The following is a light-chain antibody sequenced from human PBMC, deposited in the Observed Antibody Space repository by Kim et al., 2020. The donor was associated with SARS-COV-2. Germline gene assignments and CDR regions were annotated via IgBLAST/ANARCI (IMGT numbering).Light chain of an antibody. CDR1: KLGHKY. V-gene: IGLV3-1*01. Sequence: SYELTQPPSVSVSPGQTASITCSGDKLGHKYTSWYQQKPGQSPVLVMYQDTKRPSGIPERFSGSNSGNTATLVISGTQALDEAVYYCQAWDRNTVVFGGGTQLTVL. CDR3: QAWDRNTVV. J-gene: IGLJ2*01. CDR2: QDT.